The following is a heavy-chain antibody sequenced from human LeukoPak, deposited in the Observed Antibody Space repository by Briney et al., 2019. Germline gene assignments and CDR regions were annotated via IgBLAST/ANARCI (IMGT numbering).Heavy chain of an antibody. Sequence: ASVKVSCKTSGYIFSNYDINWVRQAPGQGLEWMGWVSGGNGNTKYSEKFQGRITITRDTSATTAYLELSSLRSEDSTVYFCARAFSASSSTIDYWGQGTLVTVSS. CDR3: ARAFSASSSTIDY. J-gene: IGHJ4*02. CDR2: VSGGNGNT. D-gene: IGHD6-6*01. V-gene: IGHV1-3*01. CDR1: GYIFSNYD.